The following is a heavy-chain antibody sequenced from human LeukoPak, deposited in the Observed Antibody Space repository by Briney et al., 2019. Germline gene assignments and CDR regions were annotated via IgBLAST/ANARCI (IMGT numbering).Heavy chain of an antibody. D-gene: IGHD1-1*01. Sequence: SETLSLTCAVYGESFSAYSWNWIRQSPGKGREWIGEIIHSGSTNYNPSLKSRVTISVDTSKNQTSKRQFSLKLNSVTAADTAVYYCTRERSTPGINWFDPWGQGTLVTVSS. CDR3: TRERSTPGINWFDP. J-gene: IGHJ5*02. CDR2: IIHSGST. CDR1: GESFSAYS. V-gene: IGHV4-34*12.